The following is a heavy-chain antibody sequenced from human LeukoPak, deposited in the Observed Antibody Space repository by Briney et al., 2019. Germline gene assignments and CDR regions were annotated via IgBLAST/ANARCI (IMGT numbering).Heavy chain of an antibody. J-gene: IGHJ5*02. V-gene: IGHV4-30-4*01. Sequence: PSQTLSLTCSVSGGSISSANYCWSWIRQPPAKGLEWIGYICYGGNTYYSPSLKGRVTISVDTSKNQFSLNLTSVTAADTAVYYCARALYWFDPWGQGTLVTVSS. CDR1: GGSISSANYC. CDR3: ARALYWFDP. CDR2: ICYGGNT.